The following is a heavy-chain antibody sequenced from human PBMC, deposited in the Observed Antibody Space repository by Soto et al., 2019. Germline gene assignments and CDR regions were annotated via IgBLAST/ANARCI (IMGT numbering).Heavy chain of an antibody. V-gene: IGHV3-74*01. CDR3: ARVIDQSSELELRAFDP. D-gene: IGHD1-7*01. Sequence: WGSLRLSCAASGFTFSSYWMHWVRQAPGKGLVWVSRINSDGSSTSYADSVRGRFTISRDNAKNTLYLQMNSLRAEDTAVYYCARVIDQSSELELRAFDPWGQGTLVPVSS. J-gene: IGHJ5*02. CDR2: INSDGSST. CDR1: GFTFSSYW.